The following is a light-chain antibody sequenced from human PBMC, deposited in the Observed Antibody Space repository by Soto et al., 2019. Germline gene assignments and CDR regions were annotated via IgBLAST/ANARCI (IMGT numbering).Light chain of an antibody. Sequence: EIVMTQSPATLSVSPGERATLSCRASQSVSSKLAWYQQKPGQAPRLLIYGASSRATGIPDRFSGGGSGADFTLTISGLEPEDFAVYYCQQRSNWPPVFGGGTKVDIK. V-gene: IGKV3D-20*02. CDR2: GAS. CDR1: QSVSSK. J-gene: IGKJ4*01. CDR3: QQRSNWPPV.